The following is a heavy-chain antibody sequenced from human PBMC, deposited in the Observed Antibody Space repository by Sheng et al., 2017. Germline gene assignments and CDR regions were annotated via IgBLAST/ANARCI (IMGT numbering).Heavy chain of an antibody. CDR1: GGSISSSSYY. V-gene: IGHV4-39*01. CDR3: ARHFFDYYDSSGYGAFDI. Sequence: QLQLQESGPGLVKPSETLSLTCTVSGGSISSSSYYWGWIRQPPGKGLEWIGSIYYSGSHLLQPALKSRVTISVDTSKNQFSLKLSSVTAADTAVYYCARHFFDYYDSSGYGAFDIWGQGTMVT. J-gene: IGHJ3*02. CDR2: IYYSGSH. D-gene: IGHD3-22*01.